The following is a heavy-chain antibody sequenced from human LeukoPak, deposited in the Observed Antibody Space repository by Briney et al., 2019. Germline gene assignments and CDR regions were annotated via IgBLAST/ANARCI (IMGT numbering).Heavy chain of an antibody. J-gene: IGHJ4*02. CDR3: ARDYYDSSGCDY. Sequence: AAVKVSCKASGYTFTSYGISWVRQAPGQGREWMGWISAYNGNPNYAQKLQGRVTITTDTSPSTAYMELRSLRSDDTAVYYCARDYYDSSGCDYWGRGPLVTVSS. CDR1: GYTFTSYG. D-gene: IGHD3-22*01. V-gene: IGHV1-18*01. CDR2: ISAYNGNP.